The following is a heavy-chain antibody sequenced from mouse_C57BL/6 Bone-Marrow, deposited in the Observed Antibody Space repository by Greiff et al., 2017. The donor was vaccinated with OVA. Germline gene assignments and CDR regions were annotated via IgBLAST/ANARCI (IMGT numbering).Heavy chain of an antibody. CDR1: GFNIKDDY. CDR3: TSPPGWFAY. CDR2: IDPENGDT. J-gene: IGHJ3*01. V-gene: IGHV14-4*01. Sequence: EVKLMESGAELVRPGASVKLSCTASGFNIKDDYMHWVKQRPEQGLEWIGWIDPENGDTEYASKFQGKATITADTSSNTAYLQLSSLTSEDTAVYYCTSPPGWFAYWGQGTLVTVSA.